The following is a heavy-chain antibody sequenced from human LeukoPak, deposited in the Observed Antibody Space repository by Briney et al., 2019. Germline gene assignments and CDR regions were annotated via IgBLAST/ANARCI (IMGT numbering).Heavy chain of an antibody. Sequence: SGPTLVNPTQTLTLTCTFSGFSLSTSGMCVSWIRQPPGKALEWLARIDWDDDKYYSTSLKTRLTISKDTSKNQVVLTMTNMDPVDTATYYCARIRGYCSSTSCYSYYYGMDVWGQGTTVTVSS. CDR3: ARIRGYCSSTSCYSYYYGMDV. CDR2: IDWDDDK. CDR1: GFSLSTSGMC. J-gene: IGHJ6*02. D-gene: IGHD2-2*01. V-gene: IGHV2-70*11.